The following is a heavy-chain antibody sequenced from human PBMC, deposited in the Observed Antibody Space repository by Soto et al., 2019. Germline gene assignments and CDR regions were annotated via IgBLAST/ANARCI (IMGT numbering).Heavy chain of an antibody. CDR3: ARTDRDFYGLDV. J-gene: IGHJ6*02. CDR2: ISAAGDT. Sequence: EVQLVESGGGLVQPGGSLRLSCEASGFTFRNYAMHWVRQGTGKGLEWDSGISAAGDTDYADSVEGRFTISRENAQNSFFLQMNSLRGGDTAVYYCARTDRDFYGLDVWGQGTTVIVSS. CDR1: GFTFRNYA. V-gene: IGHV3-13*01.